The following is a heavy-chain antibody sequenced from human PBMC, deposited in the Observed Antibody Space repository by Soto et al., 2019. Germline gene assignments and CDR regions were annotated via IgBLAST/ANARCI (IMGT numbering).Heavy chain of an antibody. CDR2: IIPVFDKA. CDR1: GGSFGSSA. V-gene: IGHV1-69*01. J-gene: IGHJ3*01. D-gene: IGHD3-16*01. Sequence: QVQLVQSGADAKKPGSSVKVSCKTSGGSFGSSAISWVRQAPAQGLEWMGEIIPVFDKANYAQNFQGRLTITAHEPTGTVFMQLSSLRSEDTAVYFCARLRRDWGDAFDLWGLGTFVTVSS. CDR3: ARLRRDWGDAFDL.